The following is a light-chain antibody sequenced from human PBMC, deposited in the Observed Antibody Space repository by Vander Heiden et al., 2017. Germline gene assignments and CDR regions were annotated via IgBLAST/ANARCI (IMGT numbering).Light chain of an antibody. Sequence: QSALAPPASVSGSPVQSITISCTVTSSAVGTSNLFSWYQHHQGKAPKVMIYEVTKRTSEVSIRVSGSKSGTTASLTISGLQAEDEADYYCCSYAGGTTVYVFGTGTKVTVL. CDR2: EVT. CDR3: CSYAGGTTVYV. J-gene: IGLJ1*01. V-gene: IGLV2-23*02. CDR1: SSAVGTSNL.